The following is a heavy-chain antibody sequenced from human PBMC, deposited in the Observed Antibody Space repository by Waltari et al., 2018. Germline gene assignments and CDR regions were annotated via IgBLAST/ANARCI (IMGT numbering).Heavy chain of an antibody. D-gene: IGHD6-13*01. Sequence: QVQLQESGPGLVKPSETLSLTCAVSGYSISSGYYWGWIRQPPGKGLEWIGSIYHSGSTYYNPSLKSRVTISVDTSKNQFSLKLSSVTAADTAVYYCAREQPSYAFDIWGQGTMVTVSS. J-gene: IGHJ3*02. CDR1: GYSISSGYY. CDR2: IYHSGST. CDR3: AREQPSYAFDI. V-gene: IGHV4-38-2*01.